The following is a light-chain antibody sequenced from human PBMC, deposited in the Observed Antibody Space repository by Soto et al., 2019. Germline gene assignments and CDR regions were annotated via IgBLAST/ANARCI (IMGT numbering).Light chain of an antibody. CDR2: GAS. J-gene: IGKJ1*01. CDR1: QSVNTN. Sequence: EIVMTQSPATLSVSPGEGATLSCMASQSVNTNVAWYQQKPGQAPRLVIFGASTLATGIPARFRGSGSGTEFTLTISRLQSEDFAVYYCQQYHDWPPWTFGQGTKVDIK. CDR3: QQYHDWPPWT. V-gene: IGKV3-15*01.